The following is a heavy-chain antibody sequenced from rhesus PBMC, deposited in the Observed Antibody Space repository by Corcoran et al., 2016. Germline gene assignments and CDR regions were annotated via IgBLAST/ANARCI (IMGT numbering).Heavy chain of an antibody. Sequence: QVQLQELGPGLLKPSETLSLPCAVSGGATSSSNWGSWRRQSPWKGREWIGYNGGSSGSTYYNLYLKSRVTISKDTSKNQFSLQLSSVTAADTAVYYCARAPAATVPNYGLDSWGQGVVVTVSS. D-gene: IGHD5-36*01. V-gene: IGHV4S19*01. J-gene: IGHJ6*01. CDR2: NGGSSGST. CDR1: GGATSSSNW. CDR3: ARAPAATVPNYGLDS.